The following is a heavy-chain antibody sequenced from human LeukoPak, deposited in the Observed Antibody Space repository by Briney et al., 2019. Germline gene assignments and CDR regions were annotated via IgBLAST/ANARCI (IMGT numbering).Heavy chain of an antibody. CDR1: GYTFTSYD. Sequence: ASVKVSCKASGYTFTSYDINWVRQATGQGLEWVGWMNPNSGNTGYAQKFQGRVTMTRNTSISTAYMELSSLRSEDTAVYYCATKETMVRGVTSHYYYYGMDVWGQGTTVTVSS. J-gene: IGHJ6*02. CDR3: ATKETMVRGVTSHYYYYGMDV. D-gene: IGHD3-10*01. V-gene: IGHV1-8*01. CDR2: MNPNSGNT.